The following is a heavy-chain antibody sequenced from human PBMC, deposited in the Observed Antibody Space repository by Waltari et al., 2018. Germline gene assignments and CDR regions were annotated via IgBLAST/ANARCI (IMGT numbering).Heavy chain of an antibody. J-gene: IGHJ6*02. Sequence: QVQLVQSGAEVKKPGASVKISCKTSEYTFTSSYIHWVRQAPGQGLEWMGIINPSGGSTIYAQKFKGRVTMTRDTSTSTGYMELSSLRSDDTAVYYCALDTGALWMDVWGQGTTVTVSS. CDR3: ALDTGALWMDV. V-gene: IGHV1-46*01. CDR2: INPSGGST. D-gene: IGHD2-21*01. CDR1: EYTFTSSY.